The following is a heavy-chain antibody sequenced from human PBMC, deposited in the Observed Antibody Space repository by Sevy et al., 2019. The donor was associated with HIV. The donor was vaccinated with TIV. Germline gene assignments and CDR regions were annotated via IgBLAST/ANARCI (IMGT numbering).Heavy chain of an antibody. CDR1: GFTFSSYW. D-gene: IGHD2-2*01. Sequence: GGSLRLSCAASGFTFSSYWMSWVRQAPGKGLEWVANIKKDGSEKYYVDSVKGRFTNSRDNAKNSLYLQMNSLRVEDTAMYYCARDCSSTNCLWGLDVWGQGTTVTVSS. CDR3: ARDCSSTNCLWGLDV. CDR2: IKKDGSEK. J-gene: IGHJ6*02. V-gene: IGHV3-7*03.